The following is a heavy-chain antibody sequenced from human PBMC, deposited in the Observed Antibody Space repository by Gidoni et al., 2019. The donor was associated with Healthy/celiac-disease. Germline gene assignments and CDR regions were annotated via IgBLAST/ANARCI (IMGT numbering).Heavy chain of an antibody. D-gene: IGHD2-15*01. Sequence: QVQLVESGGGVVQPGRSLRLSCAAPGSTFSSYAMHWVRKAPGKGLEWVAVISNDGSNKYYADSVKGRFTISRDNSKNTLYLQMNSLRAEDTAVYYCASWKVVAANNFDYWGQGTLVTVSS. J-gene: IGHJ4*02. CDR1: GSTFSSYA. CDR2: ISNDGSNK. CDR3: ASWKVVAANNFDY. V-gene: IGHV3-30-3*01.